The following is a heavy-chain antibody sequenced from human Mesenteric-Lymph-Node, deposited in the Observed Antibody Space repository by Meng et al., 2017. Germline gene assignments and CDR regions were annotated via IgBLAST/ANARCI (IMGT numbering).Heavy chain of an antibody. V-gene: IGHV6-1*01. CDR3: ARDSGYSSSWYGDAFDI. J-gene: IGHJ3*02. CDR2: TYYRSKWYN. CDR1: GDSVSSNSAA. D-gene: IGHD6-13*01. Sequence: SCAISGDSVSSNSAAWNWIRQSPSRGLEWLGRTYYRSKWYNDYAVSVKSRITINPDTSKNQFSLQLNSVTPEDTAVYYCARDSGYSSSWYGDAFDIWGQGTMVTVSS.